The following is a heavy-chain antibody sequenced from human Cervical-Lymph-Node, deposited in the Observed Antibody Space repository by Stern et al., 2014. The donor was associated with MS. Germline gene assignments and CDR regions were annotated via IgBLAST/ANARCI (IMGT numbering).Heavy chain of an antibody. V-gene: IGHV3-11*01. CDR2: IGTRGTTI. Sequence: VQLVESGGGLVKPGGSLRLSCAASGFSFSDYYMSWIRQAPGKGLAWVSYIGTRGTTIDYTDSVEGRFTISRDNAKNSLYLQMNSLRAEDPAVYYCARGGKSTFSYWGQGTLVTVSS. CDR1: GFSFSDYY. CDR3: ARGGKSTFSY. D-gene: IGHD2/OR15-2a*01. J-gene: IGHJ4*02.